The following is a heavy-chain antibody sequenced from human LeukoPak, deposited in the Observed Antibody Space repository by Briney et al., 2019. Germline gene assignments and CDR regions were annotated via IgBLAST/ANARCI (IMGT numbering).Heavy chain of an antibody. Sequence: GGSLRLSCAASGFTFSSYSMNWVRQAPGEGLEWASHITASGTAMFYADSVKGRFTISRDNSKNTLYLQVNSLRAEDTAVYYCAKGGKWDVTPFDYWGQGTLVTVSS. D-gene: IGHD1-26*01. V-gene: IGHV3-23*01. CDR1: GFTFSSYS. CDR2: ITASGTAM. J-gene: IGHJ4*02. CDR3: AKGGKWDVTPFDY.